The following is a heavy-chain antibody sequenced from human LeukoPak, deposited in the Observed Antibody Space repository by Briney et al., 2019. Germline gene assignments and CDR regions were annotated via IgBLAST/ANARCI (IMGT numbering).Heavy chain of an antibody. V-gene: IGHV3-30*02. Sequence: GGSLRLSCAASGFTFSSYGMHWVRQAPGKGLEWVAFIRYDGSNKYYADSVKGRFTISRDNSKNTLYLQMNSLRAEDTAVYYCAKDPDFLVVVPAARFRFDPWGRGTLVTVSS. J-gene: IGHJ5*02. CDR1: GFTFSSYG. CDR3: AKDPDFLVVVPAARFRFDP. D-gene: IGHD2-2*01. CDR2: IRYDGSNK.